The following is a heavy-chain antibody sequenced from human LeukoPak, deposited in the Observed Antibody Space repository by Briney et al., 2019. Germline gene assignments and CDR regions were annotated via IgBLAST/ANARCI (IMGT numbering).Heavy chain of an antibody. Sequence: SETLSLTCSVSGGSISSYYWSWIRQPAGKGLEWIARIYSSGTITYNPSLQSRVTMSVDTSKNEFSLKMSSVTAADTAVYYCTRDSGTTGEVKFDPWGQGTLVAVSS. CDR1: GGSISSYY. D-gene: IGHD3-10*01. CDR3: TRDSGTTGEVKFDP. V-gene: IGHV4-4*07. J-gene: IGHJ5*02. CDR2: IYSSGTI.